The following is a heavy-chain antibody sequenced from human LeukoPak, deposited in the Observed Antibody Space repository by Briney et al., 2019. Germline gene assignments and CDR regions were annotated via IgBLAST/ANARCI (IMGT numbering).Heavy chain of an antibody. CDR1: DYSISSGYY. J-gene: IGHJ4*02. CDR3: ARTGGNSGWYYFDY. D-gene: IGHD6-19*01. CDR2: IYHSGST. Sequence: SETLSLTCSVSDYSISSGYYWGWIRQPPGKGLVWIGTIYHSGSTYYNPSLKSRVTISVDTSKNQFSLKLSSVTAADTAVYYCARTGGNSGWYYFDYWGQGTLVTVSS. V-gene: IGHV4-38-2*01.